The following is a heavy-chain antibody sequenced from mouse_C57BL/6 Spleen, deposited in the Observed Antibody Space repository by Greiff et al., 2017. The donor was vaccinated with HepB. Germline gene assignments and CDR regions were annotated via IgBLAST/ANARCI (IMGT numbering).Heavy chain of an antibody. CDR3: ARWTTVVAADWYFDV. Sequence: QVQLQQPGAELVKPGASVKLSCKASGYTFTSYWMHWVKQRPGQGLEWIGMIHPNSGSTNYKEKFKSKATLTVDKSSSTAYMQLSSLTSEDSAVYYCARWTTVVAADWYFDVWGTGTTVTVSS. D-gene: IGHD1-1*01. V-gene: IGHV1-64*01. CDR2: IHPNSGST. J-gene: IGHJ1*03. CDR1: GYTFTSYW.